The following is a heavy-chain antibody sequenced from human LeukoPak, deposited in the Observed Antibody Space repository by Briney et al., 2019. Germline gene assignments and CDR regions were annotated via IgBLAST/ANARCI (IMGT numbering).Heavy chain of an antibody. V-gene: IGHV1-18*01. CDR1: GYTFISYG. CDR2: ISAYNGNT. CDR3: ARDDGTVTTADGFDY. J-gene: IGHJ4*02. Sequence: ASVKVSCKASGYTFISYGISWVRQAPGQGLEWMGWISAYNGNTNYAQKLQGRVTMTTDTSTSTAYMELRSLRSDDTAVYYCARDDGTVTTADGFDYWGQGTLVTVSS. D-gene: IGHD4-11*01.